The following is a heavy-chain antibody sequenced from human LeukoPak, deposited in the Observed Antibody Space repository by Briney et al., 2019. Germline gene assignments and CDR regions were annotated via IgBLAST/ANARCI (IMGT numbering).Heavy chain of an antibody. J-gene: IGHJ4*02. CDR2: ISAYNGNT. D-gene: IGHD6-13*01. Sequence: ASVNVSCKASGYTFTRYGISWVRQAPGQGLEWMGWISAYNGNTNYAQKLQGRVTMTTDTSTSTAYMELRSLRSDDTAVYYCARVGGYSSSWYENFDYWGQGTLVTVSS. CDR1: GYTFTRYG. CDR3: ARVGGYSSSWYENFDY. V-gene: IGHV1-18*01.